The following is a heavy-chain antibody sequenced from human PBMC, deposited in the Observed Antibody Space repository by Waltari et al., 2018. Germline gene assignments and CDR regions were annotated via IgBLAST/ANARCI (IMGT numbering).Heavy chain of an antibody. J-gene: IGHJ5*02. D-gene: IGHD1-26*01. CDR2: INHSGST. Sequence: QVQLQQWGAGLLKPSETLSLTCAVYGGGSFRDSYWNWIRQPPGKGLEWIGEINHSGSTNYNPSLKNRLTISLDTSKTQFSLKMRSVTAADTAVYYCARADRGRSGKYASPAWGPWGQGTLVTVSS. V-gene: IGHV4-34*01. CDR3: ARADRGRSGKYASPAWGP. CDR1: GGGSFRDSY.